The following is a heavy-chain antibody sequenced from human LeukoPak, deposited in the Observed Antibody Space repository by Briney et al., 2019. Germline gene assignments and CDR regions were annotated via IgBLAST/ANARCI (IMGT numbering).Heavy chain of an antibody. CDR2: ITGRGDIP. CDR1: GFTFGIYA. D-gene: IGHD3-3*01. CDR3: AKDRPNYHENNGHYYTPNGDS. J-gene: IGHJ5*01. V-gene: IGHV3-23*01. Sequence: GGSLRLSCAASGFTFGIYAMSWVRQAPGKGLEWVSSITGRGDIPFYADSLKDRFTISRDNWKNMLYLEMSSLRVEDTAVYYCAKDRPNYHENNGHYYTPNGDSWGQGTLVTVSS.